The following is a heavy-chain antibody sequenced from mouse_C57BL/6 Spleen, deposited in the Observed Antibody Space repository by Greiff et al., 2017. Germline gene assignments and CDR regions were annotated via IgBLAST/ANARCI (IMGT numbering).Heavy chain of an antibody. Sequence: EVKLMESGGGLVKPGGSLKLSCAASGFTFSSYTMSWVRQTPEKRLEWVATISGGGGNTYYPDSVKGRFTISRDNAKNTLYLQMSSLRSEDTAVYYCARRGLPSYYFDYWGQGTTLTVSA. V-gene: IGHV5-9*04. D-gene: IGHD2-2*01. J-gene: IGHJ2*01. CDR1: GFTFSSYT. CDR3: ARRGLPSYYFDY. CDR2: ISGGGGNT.